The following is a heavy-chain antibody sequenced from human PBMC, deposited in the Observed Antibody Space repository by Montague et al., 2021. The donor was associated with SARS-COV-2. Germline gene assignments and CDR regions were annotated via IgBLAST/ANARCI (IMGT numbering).Heavy chain of an antibody. V-gene: IGHV4-61*02. Sequence: TQSLTCTVSGGSISSGSYYWSWIRQPAGKGLEWIVRIYTSGSTNYNPSLKSRVTISVDTSKNQFSLKLSSVTAADTAVYYCARASYDVGAPALDYWGQGTLVTVSS. J-gene: IGHJ4*02. CDR3: ARASYDVGAPALDY. CDR1: GGSISSGSYY. D-gene: IGHD3-3*01. CDR2: IYTSGST.